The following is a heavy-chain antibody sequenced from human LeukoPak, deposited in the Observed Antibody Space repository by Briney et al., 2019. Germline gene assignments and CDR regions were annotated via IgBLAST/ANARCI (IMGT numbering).Heavy chain of an antibody. Sequence: PGGSLRLSCAASGFTFSSYAMSWVRQAPGKGLEWVSAISGSGGSTYYADSVKGRFTISRDNSKNTLYLQMNSLRAEDTAVYHCAKGRGSYYFNWFDPWGQGTLVTVSS. V-gene: IGHV3-23*01. D-gene: IGHD1-26*01. CDR3: AKGRGSYYFNWFDP. CDR2: ISGSGGST. CDR1: GFTFSSYA. J-gene: IGHJ5*02.